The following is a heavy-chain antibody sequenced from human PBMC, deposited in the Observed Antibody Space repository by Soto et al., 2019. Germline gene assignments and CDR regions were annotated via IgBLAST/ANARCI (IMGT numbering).Heavy chain of an antibody. D-gene: IGHD6-13*01. CDR3: ARGGYSSSWYRGNWFDP. J-gene: IGHJ5*02. Sequence: SETLCLTCMLSGRSISSYYWSWIRQPPGKGLEWIGYIYYSGSTNYIPSLKSRVTISVDTSKNQFSLKLSSVTAADTAVYYCARGGYSSSWYRGNWFDPWGQGTLVTVSS. V-gene: IGHV4-59*01. CDR1: GRSISSYY. CDR2: IYYSGST.